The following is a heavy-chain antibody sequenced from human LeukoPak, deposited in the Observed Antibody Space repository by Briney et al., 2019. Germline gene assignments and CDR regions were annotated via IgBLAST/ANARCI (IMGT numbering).Heavy chain of an antibody. CDR1: GFTFSSCA. D-gene: IGHD3-10*01. CDR2: ISGSGSNT. Sequence: PGGSLRLSCAASGFTFSSCALSWVRLAPGKGLEWVSSISGSGSNTYYAGSVQGRFTVSRDNSRNTLYLQVNSLRAEDTAVYYCAGRDYSGSGTYYNPLDYWGQGTLVTVSS. J-gene: IGHJ4*02. CDR3: AGRDYSGSGTYYNPLDY. V-gene: IGHV3-23*01.